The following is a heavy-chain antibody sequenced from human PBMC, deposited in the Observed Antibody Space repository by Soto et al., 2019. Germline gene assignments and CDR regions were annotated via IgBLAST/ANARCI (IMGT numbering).Heavy chain of an antibody. D-gene: IGHD2-2*01. CDR1: GDSVSSNSAA. Sequence: SQTLSLTCAISGDSVSSNSAAGNWIRQSPSRGLEWLGRTYYRSKWYNDYAVSVKSRITINPDTSKNQFSLQLNSVTPEDTAVYYCARAHMVVVPAAIGAPYYYYGMDVWGQGTTVTVSS. V-gene: IGHV6-1*01. CDR2: TYYRSKWYN. J-gene: IGHJ6*02. CDR3: ARAHMVVVPAAIGAPYYYYGMDV.